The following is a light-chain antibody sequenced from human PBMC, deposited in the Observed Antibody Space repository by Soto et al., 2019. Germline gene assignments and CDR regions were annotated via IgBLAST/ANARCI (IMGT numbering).Light chain of an antibody. CDR1: QSISIY. CDR3: QQSYSIPQT. V-gene: IGKV1-39*01. CDR2: AAS. Sequence: DIQMTQSPSSLSASVGDRVTITCRANQSISIYLNWYQQKVGKAPKVLIYAASSLQSGVPSRFSGSGSGSEFSLTISSLQPEDFATYYCQQSYSIPQTFGQGTKVEIK. J-gene: IGKJ1*01.